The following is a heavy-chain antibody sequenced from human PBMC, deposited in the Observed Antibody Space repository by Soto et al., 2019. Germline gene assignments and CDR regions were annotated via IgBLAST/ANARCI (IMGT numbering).Heavy chain of an antibody. CDR2: ISAYNGNT. V-gene: IGHV1-18*01. J-gene: IGHJ4*02. Sequence: ASVKVSCKASGYTFTSYGISWVRQATGQGLEWMGWISAYNGNTNYAQKLQGRVTMTTDTSTSTAYMELRSLRSDDTAVYYCARDTNSITIFGVVIPSYYFDYWGQGTLVTVSS. CDR1: GYTFTSYG. CDR3: ARDTNSITIFGVVIPSYYFDY. D-gene: IGHD3-3*01.